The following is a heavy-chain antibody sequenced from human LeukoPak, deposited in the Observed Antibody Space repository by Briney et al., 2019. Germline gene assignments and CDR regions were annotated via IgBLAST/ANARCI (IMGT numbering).Heavy chain of an antibody. Sequence: GGSLRLSCAASGFTYSNAWMSWVRQAPGKGLEWVGRIKSKTDGGTTDYAAPVKGRFTISRDDSKNTLYQQMNSLKTEDTAVYYCTTDEDYYDSSGLSFDYWGQGTLVTVSS. CDR2: IKSKTDGGTT. J-gene: IGHJ4*02. V-gene: IGHV3-15*01. D-gene: IGHD3-22*01. CDR1: GFTYSNAW. CDR3: TTDEDYYDSSGLSFDY.